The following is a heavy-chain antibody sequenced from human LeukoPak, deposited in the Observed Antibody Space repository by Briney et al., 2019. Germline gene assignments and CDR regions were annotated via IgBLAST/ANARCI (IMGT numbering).Heavy chain of an antibody. Sequence: GGSLRLSCAASGFTFSSHAMNWVRQAPGKGLEWVSAISGSGGSTYYADSVKGRFTISRDNSKNTLYLQMNSLRAEYTAVYYCAKLESSSRWYGGFDCWGQGTLVTVSS. CDR2: ISGSGGST. V-gene: IGHV3-23*01. J-gene: IGHJ4*02. CDR3: AKLESSSRWYGGFDC. D-gene: IGHD6-19*01. CDR1: GFTFSSHA.